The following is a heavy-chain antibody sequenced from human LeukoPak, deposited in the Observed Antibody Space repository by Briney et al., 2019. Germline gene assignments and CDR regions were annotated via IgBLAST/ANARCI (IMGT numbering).Heavy chain of an antibody. Sequence: GGSLRLSCAASGFIVSNNYMSWVRQAPGKGLEWVSVIYNGGSTYYADSVKSRFTITRDNSKNTLYLQMNSLRAEDTAVYYCAREQPPGVFFDYWGQGTLVTVSS. CDR2: IYNGGST. V-gene: IGHV3-53*01. CDR3: AREQPPGVFFDY. J-gene: IGHJ4*02. CDR1: GFIVSNNY. D-gene: IGHD3-10*01.